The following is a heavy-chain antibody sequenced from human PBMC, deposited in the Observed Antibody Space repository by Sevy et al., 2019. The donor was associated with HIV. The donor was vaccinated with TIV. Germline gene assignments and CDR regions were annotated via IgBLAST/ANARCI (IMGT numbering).Heavy chain of an antibody. D-gene: IGHD2-21*01. Sequence: ASVKVSCKASGGSLSNYGMNWVRQAPGQGLEWTGGIIPRVGLTNYAQKLRDRVTSTADESTSTMYIEVRRLTSEDTGVYYCASVRPCGGDCYFFDSWGQGTLVTVSS. V-gene: IGHV1-69*10. J-gene: IGHJ4*02. CDR3: ASVRPCGGDCYFFDS. CDR2: IIPRVGLT. CDR1: GGSLSNYG.